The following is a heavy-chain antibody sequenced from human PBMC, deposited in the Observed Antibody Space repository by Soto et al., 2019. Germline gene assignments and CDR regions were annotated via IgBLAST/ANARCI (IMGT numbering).Heavy chain of an antibody. CDR2: IIPIFGTA. J-gene: IGHJ6*02. Sequence: QVQLVQSGAEVKKPGSSVKVSCKASGGTFSSYAISWVRQAPGQGLEWMGGIIPIFGTANYAQKFQGRVTITADKSTSTACMELSSLRSEDTAVYYCARAVPLRQHYYYYGMDVWGQGTTVTVSS. CDR1: GGTFSSYA. CDR3: ARAVPLRQHYYYYGMDV. D-gene: IGHD2-2*01. V-gene: IGHV1-69*06.